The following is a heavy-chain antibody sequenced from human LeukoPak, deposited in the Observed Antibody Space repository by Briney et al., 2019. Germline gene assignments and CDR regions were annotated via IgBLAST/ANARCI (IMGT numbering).Heavy chain of an antibody. Sequence: SETLSLTCTVSGGSISSYYWTWIRQPPGKRLEWIGYIYYSGSTNYNPSLKSRVTISLDTSKNQFSLRLTSVTAADTAVYYCARQTGSGLFILPGGQGTLVTVSS. J-gene: IGHJ4*02. V-gene: IGHV4-59*08. CDR2: IYYSGST. CDR3: ARQTGSGLFILP. D-gene: IGHD3/OR15-3a*01. CDR1: GGSISSYY.